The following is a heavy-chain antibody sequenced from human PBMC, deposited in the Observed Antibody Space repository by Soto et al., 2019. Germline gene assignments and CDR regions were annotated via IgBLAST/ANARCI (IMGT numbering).Heavy chain of an antibody. D-gene: IGHD4-17*01. CDR2: IDPSDSYT. CDR3: AQLYGDYADYYYYGMDV. Sequence: PGESLKISCKGSGYSFTSYWISWVRQMPGKGLEWMGRIDPSDSYTNYSPSFQGHVTISADKSISTAYLQWSSLKASDTAMYYCAQLYGDYADYYYYGMDVWGQGATVTVSS. V-gene: IGHV5-10-1*01. CDR1: GYSFTSYW. J-gene: IGHJ6*02.